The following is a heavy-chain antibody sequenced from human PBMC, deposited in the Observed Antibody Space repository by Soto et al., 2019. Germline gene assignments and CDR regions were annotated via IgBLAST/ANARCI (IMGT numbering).Heavy chain of an antibody. CDR3: AKGDNLGPKTGYAFDP. J-gene: IGHJ5*02. CDR1: GDSVSSNTAS. V-gene: IGHV6-1*01. CDR2: TYFXXXXXX. Sequence: PSQTLSLTCAISGDSVSSNTASWNWIRQSPSXXLEWLGRTYFXXXXXXXYAVSVKSRIIINPDTSNNQFSLQLNSVTPEDTAVYFCAKGDNLGPKTGYAFDPWGQGIMVTVSS. D-gene: IGHD5-12*01.